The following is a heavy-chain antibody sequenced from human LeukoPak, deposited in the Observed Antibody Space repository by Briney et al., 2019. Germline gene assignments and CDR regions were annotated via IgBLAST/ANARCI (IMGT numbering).Heavy chain of an antibody. CDR1: GFTFSSYG. J-gene: IGHJ4*02. V-gene: IGHV3-30*03. D-gene: IGHD1-26*01. Sequence: GRSLRLSCVASGFTFSSYGMHWVRQAPGKGLEWVAVISYDGSNKYYADSVKGRFTISRDNSKNTLFLQMNSLRAEDTAVYYCARDKSGSLGYWGQGTLVTVSS. CDR2: ISYDGSNK. CDR3: ARDKSGSLGY.